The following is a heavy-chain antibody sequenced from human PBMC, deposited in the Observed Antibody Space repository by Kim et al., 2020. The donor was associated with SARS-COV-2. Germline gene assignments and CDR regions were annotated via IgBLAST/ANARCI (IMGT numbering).Heavy chain of an antibody. D-gene: IGHD3-22*01. CDR1: GFTFSTYA. CDR3: VREGEVVSFDY. Sequence: GGSLRLSCAASGFTFSTYAMHWVRQAPGKGLEWVAVISNDGSMEYHANSVKDRFTFSRDNSQNTLFLQMNSLRTDDTAVYYCVREGEVVSFDYWGQGTLVIVSS. V-gene: IGHV3-30*04. CDR2: ISNDGSME. J-gene: IGHJ4*02.